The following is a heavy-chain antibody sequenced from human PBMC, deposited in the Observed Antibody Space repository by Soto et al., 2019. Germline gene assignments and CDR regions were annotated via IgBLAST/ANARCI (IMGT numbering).Heavy chain of an antibody. Sequence: QVQLVQSGAEVKKPGASVKVSCKASGYTFTSYYMHWVRQAPGQGLEWMGIINPSGGSTSYAQKFRGRAPMTRDPPASNVNRELSTLRSEDTAVYYCDRDRTRAAAGTAYWGGGTLVTVSS. CDR2: INPSGGST. CDR1: GYTFTSYY. J-gene: IGHJ4*02. V-gene: IGHV1-46*03. CDR3: DRDRTRAAAGTAY. D-gene: IGHD6-13*01.